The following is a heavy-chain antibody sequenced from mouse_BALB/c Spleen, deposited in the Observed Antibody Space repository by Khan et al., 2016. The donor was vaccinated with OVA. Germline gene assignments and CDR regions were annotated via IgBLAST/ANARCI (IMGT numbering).Heavy chain of an antibody. CDR2: VSSLAYNF. V-gene: IGHV5-15*02. CDR1: GFTFSDYG. J-gene: IGHJ3*01. CDR3: ARGGKGEFAY. Sequence: EVELVESGGGLVQPGGSRKLSCAASGFTFSDYGMAWVRQAPGKGPEWVAFVSSLAYNFYYADTVTGRFTISRENAKNNLHLEMSSLRSEDTAMYYCARGGKGEFAYWGQGTLVTVSA.